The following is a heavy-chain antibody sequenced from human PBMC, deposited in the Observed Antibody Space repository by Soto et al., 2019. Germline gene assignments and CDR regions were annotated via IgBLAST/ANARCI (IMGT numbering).Heavy chain of an antibody. J-gene: IGHJ4*02. Sequence: GGSLRLSCAASGFTVSSYAVDWVRQAPGKGLEWVAEISGSGTSTYYAPSVKGRFIISSDSSKNTLYLRMYSLRAEDTAMYYCAKSLSALFSLGDFKYWGQGALVTVSS. V-gene: IGHV3-23*01. CDR1: GFTVSSYA. CDR2: ISGSGTST. CDR3: AKSLSALFSLGDFKY. D-gene: IGHD2-21*01.